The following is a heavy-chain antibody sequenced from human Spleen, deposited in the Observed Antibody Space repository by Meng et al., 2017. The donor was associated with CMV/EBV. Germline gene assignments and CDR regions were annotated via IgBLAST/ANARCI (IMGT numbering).Heavy chain of an antibody. CDR1: GGSISSAGYA. CDR3: ARGRDRSHFSFDF. D-gene: IGHD1-26*01. CDR2: IYQSGST. J-gene: IGHJ4*02. Sequence: VSGGSISSAGYAWAWIRQPPGKGLEWIGYIYQSGSTYYNPSLKSRVTMSVDGSKNQFSLNLTSMTAADTAMYYCARGRDRSHFSFDFWGQGALVTVSS. V-gene: IGHV4-30-2*01.